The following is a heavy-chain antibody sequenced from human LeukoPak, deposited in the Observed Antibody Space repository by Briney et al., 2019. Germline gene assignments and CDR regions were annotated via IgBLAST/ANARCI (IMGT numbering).Heavy chain of an antibody. V-gene: IGHV4-38-2*01. J-gene: IGHJ5*02. D-gene: IGHD3-10*01. CDR1: GYSISSGYY. Sequence: SETLSLTCAVSGYSISSGYYWGWIRQPPGKGLEWIGSIYHSGSTYYNPSLKSRVTISVDTSKDQFSLKLSSVTAADTAVYYCARNPHWMVRGVITWGQGTLVTVSS. CDR2: IYHSGST. CDR3: ARNPHWMVRGVIT.